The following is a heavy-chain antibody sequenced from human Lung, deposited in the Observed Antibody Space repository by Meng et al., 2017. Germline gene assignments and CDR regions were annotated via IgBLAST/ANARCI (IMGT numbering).Heavy chain of an antibody. D-gene: IGHD3-22*01. CDR1: GFYFNHAW. J-gene: IGHJ4*02. V-gene: IGHV3-15*01. Sequence: LGFGGDMLKPGGALRLLCAASGFYFNHAWMSWVRQAPGKGLEWVGRIKSKTDGETTDYAAPVKGRFSISRDDAKNTLYLQMNSLKTEDTAVYYCQWLSTHPPDCWGQGTLVTVSS. CDR2: IKSKTDGETT. CDR3: QWLSTHPPDC.